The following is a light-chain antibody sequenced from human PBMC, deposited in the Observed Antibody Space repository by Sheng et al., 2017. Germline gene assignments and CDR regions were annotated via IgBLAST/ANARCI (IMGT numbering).Light chain of an antibody. CDR3: QQYDSFSWT. Sequence: DIQMTQSPSTLSASVGDRVTITCRASQSINDYLAWYQQKPGKAPKLLMYKASSLQSGVPSRFSGSGSGTEFTLTISSLQPDDFATYYCQQYDSFSWTFGQGTKVEIK. V-gene: IGKV1-5*03. J-gene: IGKJ1*01. CDR2: KAS. CDR1: QSINDY.